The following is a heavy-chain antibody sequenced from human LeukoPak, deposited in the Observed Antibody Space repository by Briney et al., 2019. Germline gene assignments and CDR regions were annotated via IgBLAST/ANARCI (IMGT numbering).Heavy chain of an antibody. Sequence: GGSLRLSCAASGFTFSSYGIHWVRQAPGKGLEWVAVIWYDGSNKYYADSVKGRFTISRDNSKNTLYLQMNSLRAEDTAVYYCARSYCSGGSCSYYYYYGMDVWGKGTTVTVSS. J-gene: IGHJ6*04. CDR2: IWYDGSNK. CDR3: ARSYCSGGSCSYYYYYGMDV. V-gene: IGHV3-33*01. D-gene: IGHD2-15*01. CDR1: GFTFSSYG.